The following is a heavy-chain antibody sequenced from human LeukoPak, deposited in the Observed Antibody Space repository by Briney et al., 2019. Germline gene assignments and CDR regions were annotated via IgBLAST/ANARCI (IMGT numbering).Heavy chain of an antibody. Sequence: GASVKVSCKASGGTFSSYAISWVRQAPGQGLEWMGIINPSGGSTSYAQKFQGRVSMTRDMSTSTVYMELSSLRSEDTAVYYCARGKNYYYYMNVWGKGTTVTVSS. V-gene: IGHV1-46*01. CDR1: GGTFSSYA. CDR3: ARGKNYYYYMNV. CDR2: INPSGGST. J-gene: IGHJ6*03.